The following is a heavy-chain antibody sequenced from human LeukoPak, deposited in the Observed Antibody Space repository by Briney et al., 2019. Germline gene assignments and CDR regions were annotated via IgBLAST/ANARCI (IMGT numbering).Heavy chain of an antibody. D-gene: IGHD3-10*02. CDR3: ARGESNGGYVR. Sequence: GGSLRLSCAASGFTFSDYYMYWIRQAPGKGLEWVSYISSSGNMSYYADSVKGRFTISRDNAKNSMYLQMNSLRAEDTAVYYCARGESNGGYVRWGQGALVTVSS. CDR2: ISSSGNMS. V-gene: IGHV3-11*01. CDR1: GFTFSDYY. J-gene: IGHJ4*02.